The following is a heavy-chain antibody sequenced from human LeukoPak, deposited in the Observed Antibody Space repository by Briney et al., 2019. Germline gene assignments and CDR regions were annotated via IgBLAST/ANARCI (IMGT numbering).Heavy chain of an antibody. CDR3: ARDQYYDSSGYLGY. V-gene: IGHV3-11*01. CDR1: GFTFSDYY. CDR2: ISSSGSTI. Sequence: GGSLRLSCAASGFTFSDYYMSWIRQAPGKGLERVSYISSSGSTIYYADPVKGRFTISRDNAKNSLYLQMNSLRAEDTAVYYCARDQYYDSSGYLGYWGQGTLVTVSS. D-gene: IGHD3-22*01. J-gene: IGHJ4*02.